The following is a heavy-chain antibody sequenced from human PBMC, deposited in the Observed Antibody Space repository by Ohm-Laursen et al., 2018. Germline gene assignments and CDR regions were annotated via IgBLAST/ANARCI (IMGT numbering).Heavy chain of an antibody. V-gene: IGHV3-48*03. Sequence: SLRLSCSASGFTFSSYEMNWVRQAPGKGLEWVSYISSSGSTIHYADSVKGRFTISRDNAKNSLYLQMNSLRAEDTAVYHCARDPVRGLADYWGQGTLATVSS. CDR1: GFTFSSYE. D-gene: IGHD3-16*01. CDR3: ARDPVRGLADY. CDR2: ISSSGSTI. J-gene: IGHJ4*02.